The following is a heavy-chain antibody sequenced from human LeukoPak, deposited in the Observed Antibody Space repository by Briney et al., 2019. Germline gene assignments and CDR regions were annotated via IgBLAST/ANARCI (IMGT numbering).Heavy chain of an antibody. CDR1: GFTFSDHY. Sequence: SGGSLRLSCAASGFTFSDHYMDWVRQASGKGLEWVGRIRSKANSYATAYAASVKGRFTISRDDSKNTAYLQMNSLKTEDTAVYYCTTRWGIVGATPADYWGQGTLVTVSS. CDR2: IRSKANSYAT. J-gene: IGHJ4*02. CDR3: TTRWGIVGATPADY. D-gene: IGHD1-26*01. V-gene: IGHV3-73*01.